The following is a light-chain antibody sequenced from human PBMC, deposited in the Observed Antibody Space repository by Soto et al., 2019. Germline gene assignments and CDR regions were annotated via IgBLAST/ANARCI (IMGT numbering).Light chain of an antibody. J-gene: IGLJ2*01. V-gene: IGLV1-44*01. CDR3: AAWDDSLNGVV. CDR2: SNN. CDR1: RSSIGSNT. Sequence: QSVLTQPPSASGTPGERVTISSSGSRSSIGSNTVNWYQQLPGTAPKLLIYSNNQRPPGVPDRFSGSKSGTSASLAISGLQSEDEADYYCAAWDDSLNGVVFGGGTQLTV.